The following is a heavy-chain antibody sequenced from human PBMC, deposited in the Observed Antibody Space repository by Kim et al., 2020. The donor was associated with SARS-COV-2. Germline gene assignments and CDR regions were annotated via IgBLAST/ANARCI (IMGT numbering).Heavy chain of an antibody. D-gene: IGHD3-10*01. CDR3: ASYGSGGV. V-gene: IGHV3-21*01. CDR2: SSYI. Sequence: SSYIYYADSVKGRFTISRDNAKNSLYLQMNSLRAEDTAVYYCASYGSGGVWGQGTTVTVSS. J-gene: IGHJ6*02.